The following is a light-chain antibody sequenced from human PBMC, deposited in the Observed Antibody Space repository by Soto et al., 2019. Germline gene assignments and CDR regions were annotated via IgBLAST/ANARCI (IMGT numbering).Light chain of an antibody. V-gene: IGKV3-11*01. CDR1: QSVNRY. CDR3: QQRHMWPIT. Sequence: EIVLTQSPATLSLSPGERATLSCWASQSVNRYLAWYQQKPGQAPRLLIYDAYNRATGIPPRFSGSGSGTDFTLTISSLEPEDSAVYYCQQRHMWPITFGQGTRLEIK. CDR2: DAY. J-gene: IGKJ5*01.